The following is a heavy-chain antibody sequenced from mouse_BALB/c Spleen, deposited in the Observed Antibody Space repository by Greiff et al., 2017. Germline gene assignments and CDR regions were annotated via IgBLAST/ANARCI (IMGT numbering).Heavy chain of an antibody. Sequence: QVQLKQSGPGLVAPSQSLSITCTVSGFSLTSYGVHWVRQPPGKGLEWLGVIWAGGSTNYNSALMSRLSISKDNSKSQVFLKMNSLQTDDTAMYYCARDRSQLGAYWGQGTLVTVSA. CDR2: IWAGGST. CDR3: ARDRSQLGAY. J-gene: IGHJ3*01. CDR1: GFSLTSYG. V-gene: IGHV2-9*02. D-gene: IGHD3-3*01.